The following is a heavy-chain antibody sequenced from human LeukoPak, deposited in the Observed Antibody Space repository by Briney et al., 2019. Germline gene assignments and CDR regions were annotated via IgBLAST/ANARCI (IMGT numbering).Heavy chain of an antibody. CDR2: INHRGST. Sequence: PLETLSLTCAVYGDSFSGYYWSWISQPPGKGLEWIAEINHRGSTHYNPSLKSRVDISADTSKSQFSLNLDSVTAADTAVYYCARSWAGMYYPFYYFDYWGQGSLVTVSS. CDR1: GDSFSGYY. J-gene: IGHJ4*02. CDR3: ARSWAGMYYPFYYFDY. D-gene: IGHD2-8*01. V-gene: IGHV4-34*01.